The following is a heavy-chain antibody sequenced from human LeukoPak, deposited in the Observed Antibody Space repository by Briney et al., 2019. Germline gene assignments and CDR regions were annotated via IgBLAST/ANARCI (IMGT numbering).Heavy chain of an antibody. Sequence: GGSLRLSCAASGFTFSSYGMHWVRQAPGKGLEWVAVIWYDGSTEYYGDSVKGRFTISRDNSKNTLYLQMNSLRAEDTAVYYCASILRSSSGYYFDYWGQGTLVTVSS. V-gene: IGHV3-33*01. CDR3: ASILRSSSGYYFDY. CDR2: IWYDGSTE. J-gene: IGHJ4*02. CDR1: GFTFSSYG. D-gene: IGHD3-10*01.